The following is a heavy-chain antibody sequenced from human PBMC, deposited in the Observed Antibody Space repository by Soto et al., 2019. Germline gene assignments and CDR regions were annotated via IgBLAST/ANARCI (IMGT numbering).Heavy chain of an antibody. V-gene: IGHV4-61*01. Sequence: QVQLQESGPGLVKPSETLSLTCTVSGGSVSSGSYYWSWIRQPPGKGLEWIGYIYYSGSTNYNPSLKSRGTISVDTSKSQFSRQLSSVTAADTAVYYCASRRYDFWSGYHDYWGQGTLVTVSS. J-gene: IGHJ4*02. CDR1: GGSVSSGSYY. CDR3: ASRRYDFWSGYHDY. D-gene: IGHD3-3*01. CDR2: IYYSGST.